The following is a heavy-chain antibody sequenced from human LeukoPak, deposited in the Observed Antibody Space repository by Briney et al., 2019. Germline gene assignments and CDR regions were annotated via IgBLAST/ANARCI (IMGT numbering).Heavy chain of an antibody. J-gene: IGHJ4*02. D-gene: IGHD3-22*01. CDR3: ARLYDSSGYGWY. Sequence: SETLSLTCTVSGGSISSSSYYWGWIRQPPGKGLEWIGSIYYSGSTYYNPSLKSRVTISVDTSKNQFSLKLSSVTAADTAVYYCARLYDSSGYGWYWGQGTLVTVSS. CDR1: GGSISSSSYY. CDR2: IYYSGST. V-gene: IGHV4-39*01.